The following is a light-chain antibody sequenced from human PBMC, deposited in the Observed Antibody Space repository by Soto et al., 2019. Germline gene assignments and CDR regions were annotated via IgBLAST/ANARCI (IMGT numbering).Light chain of an antibody. J-gene: IGKJ4*01. CDR2: AAS. V-gene: IGKV1-12*01. CDR3: KQSRSFPLT. Sequence: DIQMTQSPSSLSAYVGDRVTITCRASQDLDRWLAWYQQKPGEAPKVLIYAASNLRSGVPSRFSGSGSGADFSLTISSLQPEDVATYYCKQSRSFPLTFGGGTKVEIK. CDR1: QDLDRW.